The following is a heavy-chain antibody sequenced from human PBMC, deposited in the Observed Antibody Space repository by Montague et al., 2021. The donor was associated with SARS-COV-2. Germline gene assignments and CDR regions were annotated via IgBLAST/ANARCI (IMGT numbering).Heavy chain of an antibody. Sequence: SETLSLTCTVSGGSVSSSTYYWGWIRQPPGRGLEWVGSIYYSGRTYFSPSLKSRLTISVDPSENQFSLRLSSVTAADTAVYYCASSYYYGSGTYVYNYYMDVWGQGTTVTVSS. CDR3: ASSYYYGSGTYVYNYYMDV. D-gene: IGHD3-10*01. J-gene: IGHJ6*03. V-gene: IGHV4-39*01. CDR1: GGSVSSSTYY. CDR2: IYYSGRT.